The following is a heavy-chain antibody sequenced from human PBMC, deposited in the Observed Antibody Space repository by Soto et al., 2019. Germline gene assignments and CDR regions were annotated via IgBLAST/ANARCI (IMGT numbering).Heavy chain of an antibody. D-gene: IGHD3-22*01. V-gene: IGHV3-23*01. J-gene: IGHJ4*02. CDR2: ISGNGGTT. CDR1: GFTFSNYV. CDR3: ATRAYYSFSGYYYFCFDY. Sequence: EVQLLESGGGLVQPGGSLRLSCAASGFTFSNYVMSWVRQAPGKGLEWVSAISGNGGTTYYAGSVKGRFTISRDNSKNSLYLQMNSLRAEDTAVYYCATRAYYSFSGYYYFCFDYWGQGTLLTVSS.